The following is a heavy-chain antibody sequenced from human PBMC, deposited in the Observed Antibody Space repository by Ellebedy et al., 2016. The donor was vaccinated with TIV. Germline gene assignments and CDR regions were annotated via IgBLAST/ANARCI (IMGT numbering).Heavy chain of an antibody. Sequence: GESLKISCAASGLTVSSNYMSWVRQAPGKGLEWVSAISGSGGSTYYADSVKGRFTISRDNYKNTLYLQMNSLRAEDTAVYYCAKTGNVSRYPGKKQWLVKGIFSYWGQGTLVTVSS. CDR3: AKTGNVSRYPGKKQWLVKGIFSY. CDR1: GLTVSSNY. D-gene: IGHD6-19*01. V-gene: IGHV3-23*01. CDR2: ISGSGGST. J-gene: IGHJ4*02.